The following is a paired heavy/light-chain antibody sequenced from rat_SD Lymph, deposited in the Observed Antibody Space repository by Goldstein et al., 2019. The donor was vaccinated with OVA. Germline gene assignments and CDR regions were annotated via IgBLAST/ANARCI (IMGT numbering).Light chain of an antibody. CDR1: KSISNN. V-gene: IGKV16S1*01. Sequence: DVQMTQSPSYLAASPGESVSISCKASKSISNNLAWYQEKPGKANKLLIHSGSTLQSGTPSRFSGSGSGTDFTLTISSLEFEDFAVYYCQQYNEYPPTFGAGTKLELK. CDR2: SGS. J-gene: IGKJ2-1*01. CDR3: QQYNEYPPT.
Heavy chain of an antibody. CDR1: GYTFTDYY. V-gene: IGHV1-38*01. Sequence: QVNLLQSGAALVKPGASVKLSCKASGYTFTDYYIHWVKQSHGKSLEWIGNINPYSDYTNYNEKFKNKATLTVDKSTNTAYMELSRLTSEDSATYYCTRCGYYFSRFPCYFDYWGQGVMVTVSS. CDR3: TRCGYYFSRFPCYFDY. CDR2: INPYSDYT. D-gene: IGHD1-2*01. J-gene: IGHJ2*01.